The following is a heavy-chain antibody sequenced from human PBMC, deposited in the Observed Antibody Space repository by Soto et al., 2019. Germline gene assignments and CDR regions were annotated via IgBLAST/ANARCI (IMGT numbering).Heavy chain of an antibody. CDR1: GDSIRDHY. Sequence: QVQLQESGPGLVKPSETLSVTCSVSGDSIRDHYWSWIRQPAGKGLEWTGRMYISGSAKYNPSLKSRATMSAATSVNEFFLSLSSVTAADTGIYFCARIYNSGFYPPEGDYYFYGMDVWGEGTTVTVSS. J-gene: IGHJ6*04. V-gene: IGHV4-4*07. CDR3: ARIYNSGFYPPEGDYYFYGMDV. D-gene: IGHD6-19*01. CDR2: MYISGSA.